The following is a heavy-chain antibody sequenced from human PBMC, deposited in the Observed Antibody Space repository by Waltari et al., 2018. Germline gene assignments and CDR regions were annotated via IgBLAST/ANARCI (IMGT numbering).Heavy chain of an antibody. CDR1: GGSISSHY. J-gene: IGHJ4*02. CDR3: ARVSGGDYYFDY. CDR2: IYYSGST. D-gene: IGHD4-17*01. Sequence: QVQLQESGPGLVKPSETLSLTCTVSGGSISSHYWSWIRQPPGKGLEWIGYIYYSGSTNYNPSLKSRSSISVDTSKNQCSLKLISVTAADTAVYYCARVSGGDYYFDYGGQGTLVTVSS. V-gene: IGHV4-59*11.